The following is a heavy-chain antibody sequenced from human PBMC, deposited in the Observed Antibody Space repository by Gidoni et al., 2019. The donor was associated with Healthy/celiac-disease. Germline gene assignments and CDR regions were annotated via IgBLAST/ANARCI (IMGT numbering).Heavy chain of an antibody. CDR2: ISYDGSNK. CDR1: GFTFSRYA. J-gene: IGHJ6*02. V-gene: IGHV3-30*04. CDR3: ARDGRPAAIADYYYYYGMDV. Sequence: QVQLVESGGGVVQPGRSLRLSCAASGFTFSRYAMHWVRQAPGKGLEWVAVISYDGSNKYYADSVKGRFTISRDNSKNTLYLQMNSLRAEDTAVYYCARDGRPAAIADYYYYYGMDVWGQGTTVTVSS. D-gene: IGHD2-2*01.